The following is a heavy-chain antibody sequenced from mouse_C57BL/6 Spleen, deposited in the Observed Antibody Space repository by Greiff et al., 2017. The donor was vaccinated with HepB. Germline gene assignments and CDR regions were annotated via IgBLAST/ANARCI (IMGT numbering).Heavy chain of an antibody. CDR3: TRKVVAFDY. D-gene: IGHD1-1*01. CDR1: GYTFTDYE. J-gene: IGHJ2*01. V-gene: IGHV1-15*01. CDR2: IDPETGGT. Sequence: QVQLKESGAELVRPGASVTLSCKASGYTFTDYEMHWVKQTPVHGLEWIGAIDPETGGTAYNQKFKGKAILTADKSSSTAYMELRSLTSEDSAVYYCTRKVVAFDYWGRGTTLTVSS.